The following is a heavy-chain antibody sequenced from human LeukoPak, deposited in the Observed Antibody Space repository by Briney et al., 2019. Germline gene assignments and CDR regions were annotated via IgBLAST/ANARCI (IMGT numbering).Heavy chain of an antibody. CDR3: VRGFDGYFGFDL. CDR1: GFTFSSYS. J-gene: IGHJ3*01. D-gene: IGHD5-24*01. Sequence: PGGSLRLSCAASGFTFSSYSMKWVRQAPGKGLEWGSSISSSSSYIYYADSVKGRFTISRDNAKNSLYLQMNSLRAEDTAVYYCVRGFDGYFGFDLWGQGTMVTVSS. CDR2: ISSSSSYI. V-gene: IGHV3-21*01.